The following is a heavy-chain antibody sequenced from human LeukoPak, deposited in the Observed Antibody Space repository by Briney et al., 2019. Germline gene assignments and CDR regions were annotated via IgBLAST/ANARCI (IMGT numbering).Heavy chain of an antibody. J-gene: IGHJ4*02. Sequence: PSETLSLTCTVSGGSVSGYYWSWIRQPPGKGLEWIGYIYYSGSTNYNPSLKSRVTISVDTSKNQFSLKLSSVTAADTAVYYCARAYGSSGYSDYWGQGTLVTVSS. CDR2: IYYSGST. CDR1: GGSVSGYY. D-gene: IGHD3-22*01. V-gene: IGHV4-59*02. CDR3: ARAYGSSGYSDY.